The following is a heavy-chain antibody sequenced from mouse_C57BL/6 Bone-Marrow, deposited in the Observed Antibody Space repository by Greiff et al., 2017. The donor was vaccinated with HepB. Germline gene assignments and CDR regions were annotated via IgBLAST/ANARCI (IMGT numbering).Heavy chain of an antibody. CDR2: IDPSDSYT. CDR3: AVPPRGWYFDV. CDR1: GYTFTSYW. J-gene: IGHJ1*03. V-gene: IGHV1-69*01. Sequence: QVQLQQPGAELVMPGASVKLSCKASGYTFTSYWMHWVKQRPGQGLEWIGEIDPSDSYTNYNQKFKGKSTLTVDKSSSTAYMQLSSLTSEDSAVYYCAVPPRGWYFDVWGTGTTVTVSS.